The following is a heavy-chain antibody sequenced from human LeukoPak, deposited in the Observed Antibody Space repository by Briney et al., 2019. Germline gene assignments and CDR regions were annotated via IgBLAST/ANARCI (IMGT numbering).Heavy chain of an antibody. CDR3: ARVGSRGYFFVY. D-gene: IGHD1-26*01. Sequence: PGGSLRLSCASSGFTFSDYYMSWIRQAPGKGLEWVSHISGSSTYTNYADSVKGRFTISRDNANSSLYLQMNSLTAEDTAVFYCARVGSRGYFFVYWGQGTLVSVSS. V-gene: IGHV3-11*06. CDR1: GFTFSDYY. J-gene: IGHJ4*02. CDR2: ISGSSTYT.